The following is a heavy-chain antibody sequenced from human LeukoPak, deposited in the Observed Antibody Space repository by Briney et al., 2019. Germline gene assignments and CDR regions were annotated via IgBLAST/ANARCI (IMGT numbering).Heavy chain of an antibody. CDR2: ISRDDVST. Sequence: PGVSVRLSCVASGLPIADFAMHWVRQAPGKGLEWVSLISRDDVSTFYADSVKGRFSISRDNSKNSLYLEMNSLRTEDAAMYYCAKESRKFDYWGQGTLVAVSS. CDR3: AKESRKFDY. V-gene: IGHV3-43*02. J-gene: IGHJ4*02. CDR1: GLPIADFA.